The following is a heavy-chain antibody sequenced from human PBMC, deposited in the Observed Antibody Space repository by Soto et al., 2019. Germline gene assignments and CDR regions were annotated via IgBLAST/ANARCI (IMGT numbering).Heavy chain of an antibody. CDR2: IKQDGSEK. CDR3: ARVDGFLEWLLGADYYYGMDV. J-gene: IGHJ6*02. CDR1: GFTFSSYW. Sequence: GGSLRLSCAASGFTFSSYWMSWVRQAPGKGLEWVANIKQDGSEKYYVDSVKGRFTISRDNAKNSLYLQMNSLRAEDTAVYYCARVDGFLEWLLGADYYYGMDVWGQGTTVTVSS. D-gene: IGHD3-3*01. V-gene: IGHV3-7*05.